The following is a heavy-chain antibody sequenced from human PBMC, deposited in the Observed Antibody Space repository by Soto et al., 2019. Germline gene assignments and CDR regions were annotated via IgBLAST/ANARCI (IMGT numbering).Heavy chain of an antibody. CDR1: GGTFSTYT. V-gene: IGHV1-69*08. CDR2: IIPMVDIA. Sequence: QVQLVQSGAEVKKPGSSVKVSCKASGGTFSTYTISWVRQAPGQGLEWMGRIIPMVDIANSAQKFQGRVTLTGDKYKSMAYMELSSLTSEDTAVYYWARETLVRGVIITEYYFDCWGQGTLVTVSS. J-gene: IGHJ4*02. D-gene: IGHD3-10*01. CDR3: ARETLVRGVIITEYYFDC.